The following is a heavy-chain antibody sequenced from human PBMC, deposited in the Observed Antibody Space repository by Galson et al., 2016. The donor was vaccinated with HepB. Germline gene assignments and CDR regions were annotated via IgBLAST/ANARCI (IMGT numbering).Heavy chain of an antibody. V-gene: IGHV3-53*01. CDR2: FYRGGNT. D-gene: IGHD5-18*01. CDR3: ATVGGSSYGARNDGFDI. Sequence: SLRLSCATVGLPVSDEYMTWVRLVPGKGLEWVSLFYRGGNTYYADSVKGRFTGWRDDYKKPIYLQMNYLSAADTAVYYCATVGGSSYGARNDGFDIWGHGTMVTVAS. CDR1: GLPVSDEY. J-gene: IGHJ3*02.